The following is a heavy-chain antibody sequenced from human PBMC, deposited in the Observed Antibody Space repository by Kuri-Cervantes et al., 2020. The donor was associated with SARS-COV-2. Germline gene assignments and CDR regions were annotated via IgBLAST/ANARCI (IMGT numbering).Heavy chain of an antibody. Sequence: SVKVSCKASGGTFSTHVFSWVRQVPGQGLEWMGGISPLFGRSKSAQNFQGRLTITADESASIVYMELNNLRFDDTAVYYCAKEKGNTFGFDSWGQGTLVTVSS. D-gene: IGHD3-16*01. V-gene: IGHV1-69*13. CDR2: ISPLFGRS. CDR1: GGTFSTHV. CDR3: AKEKGNTFGFDS. J-gene: IGHJ4*02.